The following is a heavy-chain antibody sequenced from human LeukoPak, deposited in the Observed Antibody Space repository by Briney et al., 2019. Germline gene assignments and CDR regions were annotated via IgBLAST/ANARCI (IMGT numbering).Heavy chain of an antibody. V-gene: IGHV4-59*12. D-gene: IGHD3-10*01. Sequence: SETLSLTCTVSGGSISSYYWSWVRQPPGKGLEWIGEIYHSGSTNYNPSLKSRVTISVDKSKNQFSLKLSSVTAADTAVYYCARGGYGSGTPSYFDYWGQGTLVTVSS. CDR3: ARGGYGSGTPSYFDY. CDR1: GGSISSYY. J-gene: IGHJ4*02. CDR2: IYHSGST.